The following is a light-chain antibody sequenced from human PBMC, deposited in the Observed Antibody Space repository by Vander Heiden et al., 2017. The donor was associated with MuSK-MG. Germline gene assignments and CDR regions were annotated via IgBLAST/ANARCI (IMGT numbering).Light chain of an antibody. CDR2: GAS. J-gene: IGKJ5*01. CDR1: QSVSSSY. V-gene: IGKV3-20*01. Sequence: MVVMKCRRTLSLSPGERATLSCRASQSVSSSYLAWYQQKPGPAPRLLIYGASSRATGIPDRFSGSVSGTDFTLTLSRLEPEDFAVYSCQQYGSSPPITFGQGTRLEIK. CDR3: QQYGSSPPIT.